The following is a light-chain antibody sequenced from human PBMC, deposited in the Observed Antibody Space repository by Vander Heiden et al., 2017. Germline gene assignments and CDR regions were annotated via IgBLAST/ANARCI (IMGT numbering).Light chain of an antibody. CDR2: AAS. Sequence: DIQLTLSPSSPSASVGDRVTITCRASQSISSYLTWYQQKPGKAPKLLIYAASSLQSGVPSRFSGSGSGTDFTLTISSLQPEDFATYYCQRSYSTPITFGQGTRLEIK. J-gene: IGKJ5*01. CDR3: QRSYSTPIT. V-gene: IGKV1-39*01. CDR1: QSISSY.